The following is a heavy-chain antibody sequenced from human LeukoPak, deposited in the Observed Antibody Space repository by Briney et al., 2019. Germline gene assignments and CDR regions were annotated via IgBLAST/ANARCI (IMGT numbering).Heavy chain of an antibody. CDR2: IRYDGSNK. Sequence: GSLRLSCAASGFTFSSYGMHWVRQAPGKGLEWVAFIRYDGSNKYYADSVKGRFTISRDNSKNTLYLQMNSLRAEDTAVYYCAKEGGSTPYYYYMDVWGKGTTVTVSS. D-gene: IGHD1-26*01. V-gene: IGHV3-30*02. J-gene: IGHJ6*03. CDR3: AKEGGSTPYYYYMDV. CDR1: GFTFSSYG.